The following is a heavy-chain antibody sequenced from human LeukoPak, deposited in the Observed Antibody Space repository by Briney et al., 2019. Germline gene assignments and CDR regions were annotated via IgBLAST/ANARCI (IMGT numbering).Heavy chain of an antibody. D-gene: IGHD2/OR15-2a*01. CDR3: AKRSNLPY. CDR1: GFTFSSYA. V-gene: IGHV3-23*01. CDR2: INNSGGST. J-gene: IGHJ4*02. Sequence: GGSLRLSCAASGFTFSSYAMNWVRQAPGKGLAWVSGINNSGGSTYYADSVKGRFTISRDNSKNTLYLQMNSLRAEDTAVYYCAKRSNLPYWGQGTLVTVSS.